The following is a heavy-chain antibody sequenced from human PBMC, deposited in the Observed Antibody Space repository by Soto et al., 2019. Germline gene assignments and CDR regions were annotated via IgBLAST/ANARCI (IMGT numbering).Heavy chain of an antibody. Sequence: GGSLRLSCASSGFTFDDYGMSWVRQAPGKGLEWVSGINWNSGRIGYADSVKGRFTISRDNAKNSLYLQMNSLRPEDTALYYCTKARLWGGDGYNSYYYNAMDVWGQGTTVTVSS. CDR3: TKARLWGGDGYNSYYYNAMDV. CDR2: INWNSGRI. V-gene: IGHV3-20*04. J-gene: IGHJ6*02. CDR1: GFTFDDYG. D-gene: IGHD3-16*01.